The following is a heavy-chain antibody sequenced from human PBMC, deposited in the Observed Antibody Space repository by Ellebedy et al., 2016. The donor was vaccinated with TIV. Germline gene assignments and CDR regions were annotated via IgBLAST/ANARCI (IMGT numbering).Heavy chain of an antibody. J-gene: IGHJ4*02. CDR3: ARARSSGWLHTPDY. V-gene: IGHV1-46*04. CDR2: INPSGGST. CDR1: GYTFSSYY. D-gene: IGHD6-19*01. Sequence: AASVKVSCKASGYTFSSYYMHWARQAPGQGLEWMGIINPSGGSTTYAQKLQGRVTMTRDTSTSTVYMELSSLRSEDTAVYYCARARSSGWLHTPDYWGQGTLVTVSS.